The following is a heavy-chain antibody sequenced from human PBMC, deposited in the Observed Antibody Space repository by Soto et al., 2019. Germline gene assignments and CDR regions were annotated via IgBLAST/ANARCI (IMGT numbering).Heavy chain of an antibody. V-gene: IGHV3-23*01. Sequence: EVQLLESGGGLVQPGGSLRLSCAAAGFTFSSYAMSWVRQAPGKGLEWVSAISGSGGSTYYADSVKGRFTISRDNSKNTLYLQMNSLRAEDTAVYYCAKPLRYCSGGSCYSFDYWGQGTVVTVSS. CDR3: AKPLRYCSGGSCYSFDY. J-gene: IGHJ4*02. CDR1: GFTFSSYA. CDR2: ISGSGGST. D-gene: IGHD2-15*01.